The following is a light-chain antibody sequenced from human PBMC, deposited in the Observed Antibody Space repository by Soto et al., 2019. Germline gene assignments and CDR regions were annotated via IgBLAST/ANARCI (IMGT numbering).Light chain of an antibody. CDR3: QQAKSFPFT. CDR2: VAA. V-gene: IGKV1D-12*01. CDR1: QDINSW. J-gene: IGKJ3*01. Sequence: DIQMTQSPASVSASVGDRVTITCRASQDINSWLAWYQQKPGQAPKLLIYVAASLQSGDPSRFSGSGSGTDFTLTISSLQPEDSATYHCQQAKSFPFTFGPGTRVEIE.